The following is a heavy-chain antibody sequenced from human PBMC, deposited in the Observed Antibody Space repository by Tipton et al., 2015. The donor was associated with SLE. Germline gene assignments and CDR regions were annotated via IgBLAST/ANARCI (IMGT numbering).Heavy chain of an antibody. J-gene: IGHJ2*01. CDR3: ARGPLLDL. D-gene: IGHD5/OR15-5a*01. CDR2: INHSGST. CDR1: GFTFSSYG. Sequence: GSLRLSCAASGFTFSSYGMHWVRQPPGKGLEWIGEINHSGSTNYNPSLKSRVTISVDTSKNQFSLKLSSVTAADTAVYYCARGPLLDLWGRGTLVTVSS. V-gene: IGHV4-34*01.